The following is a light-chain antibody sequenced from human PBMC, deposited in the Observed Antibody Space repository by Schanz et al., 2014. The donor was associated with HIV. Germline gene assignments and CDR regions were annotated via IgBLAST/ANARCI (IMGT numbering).Light chain of an antibody. CDR2: SNN. CDR1: SSSIKTNT. V-gene: IGLV1-44*01. J-gene: IGLJ3*02. CDR3: AAWDDSLNGWV. Sequence: QSVLTQPPSASGTPGQRVTISCSGSSSSIKTNTVNWFQQLPGTAPKLLMYSNNQRPSGVPDRFSGSQSDSSASLAISGLQSEDEADYYCAAWDDSLNGWVFGGGTKLTVL.